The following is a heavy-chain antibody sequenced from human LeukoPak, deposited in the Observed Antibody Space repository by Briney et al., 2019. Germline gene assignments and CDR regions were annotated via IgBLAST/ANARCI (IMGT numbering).Heavy chain of an antibody. J-gene: IGHJ4*02. CDR2: MDQDGSEI. D-gene: IGHD4-23*01. CDR1: GFTFGGYW. Sequence: GASLRLSCAGSGFTFGGYWMSWVRQAPGKGPEWVANMDQDGSEINYLDSVKGRFTISRDNAKNALYLWINSLRADDTAVYYCARDLGYSTFDSWGQGVLVTVSS. V-gene: IGHV3-7*01. CDR3: ARDLGYSTFDS.